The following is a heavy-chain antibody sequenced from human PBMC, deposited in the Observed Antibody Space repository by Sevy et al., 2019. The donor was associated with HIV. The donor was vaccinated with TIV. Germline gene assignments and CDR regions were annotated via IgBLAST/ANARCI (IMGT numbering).Heavy chain of an antibody. J-gene: IGHJ4*02. CDR3: TRVPGDGYNSPSFDY. CDR2: IDGDGDAI. CDR1: GFTFSDYY. V-gene: IGHV3-11*04. Sequence: GGSLRLSCSASGFTFSDYYMSWIRQAPGKGLQWISYIDGDGDAIYYADSLKGRFTISRDNAKNSVYLQMNSLRAGDMGAYYCTRVPGDGYNSPSFDYWGRGTLVTVSS. D-gene: IGHD5-12*01.